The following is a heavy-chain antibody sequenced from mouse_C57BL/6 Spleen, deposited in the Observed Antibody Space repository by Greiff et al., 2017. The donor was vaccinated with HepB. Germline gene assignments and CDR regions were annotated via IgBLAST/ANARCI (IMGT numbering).Heavy chain of an antibody. CDR2: ISSGSSTI. CDR1: GFTFSDYG. J-gene: IGHJ1*03. V-gene: IGHV5-17*01. Sequence: EVKLVESGGGLVKPGGSLKLSCAASGFTFSDYGMHWVRQAPEKGLEWVAYISSGSSTIYYADTVKGRFTISRDNAKNTLFLQMTSLRSEDTAMYYCARPRVTTDWYFDVWGTGTTVTVSS. CDR3: ARPRVTTDWYFDV. D-gene: IGHD2-2*01.